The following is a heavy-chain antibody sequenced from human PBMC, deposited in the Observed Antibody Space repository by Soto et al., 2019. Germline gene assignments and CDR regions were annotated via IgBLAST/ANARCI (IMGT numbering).Heavy chain of an antibody. CDR2: ISSSSSYI. D-gene: IGHD5-18*01. J-gene: IGHJ4*02. CDR3: ARDTAYSYGYMGFDY. CDR1: GFTFSSYS. V-gene: IGHV3-21*01. Sequence: GGSLRLSCAASGFTFSSYSMNWVRQAPGKGLEWVSSISSSSSYIYYADSVKGRFTISRDNAKNSLYLQMNSLRAEDTAVYYCARDTAYSYGYMGFDYWGQGTLVTVSS.